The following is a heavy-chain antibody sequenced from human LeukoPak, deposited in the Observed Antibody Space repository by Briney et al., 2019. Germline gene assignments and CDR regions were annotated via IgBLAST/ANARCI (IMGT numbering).Heavy chain of an antibody. CDR2: IYTSGST. D-gene: IGHD6-13*01. Sequence: PSETLSLTFSVSGGSISSYYWRWIRQPAGKGLEWIGRIYTSGSTNYNPSLKSRVTMSVDTSKNQFSLKLSSVTAADTAVYYCARAPLEGSSYDYWGQGTLVTVCS. V-gene: IGHV4-4*07. CDR1: GGSISSYY. J-gene: IGHJ4*02. CDR3: ARAPLEGSSYDY.